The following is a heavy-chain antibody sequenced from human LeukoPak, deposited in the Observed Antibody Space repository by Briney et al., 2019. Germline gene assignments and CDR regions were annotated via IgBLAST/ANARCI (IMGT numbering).Heavy chain of an antibody. V-gene: IGHV5-51*01. Sequence: GESLKISCKGSGYSFTNYWIGWVRQMPGKALEWMGNIYPGDSDTRYSPSFQGQVTISADESISTAYLQWSTLKASDTAMYYCARRGYCINGVCLFDYWGQGTLVTVSS. CDR2: IYPGDSDT. CDR3: ARRGYCINGVCLFDY. D-gene: IGHD2-8*01. J-gene: IGHJ4*02. CDR1: GYSFTNYW.